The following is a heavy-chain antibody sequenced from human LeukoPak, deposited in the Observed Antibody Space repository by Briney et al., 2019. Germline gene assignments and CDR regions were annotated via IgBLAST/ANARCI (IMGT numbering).Heavy chain of an antibody. V-gene: IGHV1-8*01. D-gene: IGHD6-19*01. CDR2: MNPNSGNT. J-gene: IGHJ3*02. CDR1: GYTFTSYD. Sequence: GASVKVSCKASGYTFTSYDINWVRQATGQGLEWMGWMNPNSGNTGYAQKFQGRVTMTRNTSISTAYMELSSLRSEDTAVYYCAGVKGWYNAFDNWGQGTMVTVSS. CDR3: AGVKGWYNAFDN.